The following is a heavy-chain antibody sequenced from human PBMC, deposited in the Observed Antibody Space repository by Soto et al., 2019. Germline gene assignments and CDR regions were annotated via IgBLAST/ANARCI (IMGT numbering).Heavy chain of an antibody. Sequence: GGSLRLSCAASGFTFSSYGMHWVRQAPGKGLEWVAVIWYDGSNKYYADSVKGRFTISRDNSKNTLYLQMNSLRAEDTAVYYCARGTYYDFWSGYRDYYYYYGMDVWGQGTTVTVSS. D-gene: IGHD3-3*01. CDR3: ARGTYYDFWSGYRDYYYYYGMDV. J-gene: IGHJ6*02. CDR1: GFTFSSYG. CDR2: IWYDGSNK. V-gene: IGHV3-33*01.